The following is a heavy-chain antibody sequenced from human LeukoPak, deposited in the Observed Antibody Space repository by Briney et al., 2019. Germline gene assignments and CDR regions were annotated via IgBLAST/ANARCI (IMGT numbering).Heavy chain of an antibody. D-gene: IGHD3-10*01. CDR2: CNGDGSST. V-gene: IGHV3-74*01. CDR1: GFTYSRYW. CDR3: ARGVRGWFGESTDYYYMDV. Sequence: GGSLRLSCAASGFTYSRYWMYWVRQVPGKELVFVSRCNGDGSSTIYADSVKGRFTMSRDNAKNTLDLQMNSLRAEDTAAYYCARGVRGWFGESTDYYYMDVWGKGTTVTVSS. J-gene: IGHJ6*03.